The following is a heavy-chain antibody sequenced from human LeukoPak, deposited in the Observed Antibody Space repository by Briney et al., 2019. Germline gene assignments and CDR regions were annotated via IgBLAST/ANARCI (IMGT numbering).Heavy chain of an antibody. V-gene: IGHV4-34*01. CDR3: ARGPIKYDYIWGSYRSGAIAVDY. J-gene: IGHJ4*02. CDR2: INHSGST. CDR1: GGSFSGYY. D-gene: IGHD3-16*02. Sequence: AETLSLTCAVYGGSFSGYYCSWIRQPPGKGLGWIGEINHSGSTNYNPYLKSRVTISVDTSTNQFSLKLSSVTAADTAVYYCARGPIKYDYIWGSYRSGAIAVDYWGQGTLVTVSS.